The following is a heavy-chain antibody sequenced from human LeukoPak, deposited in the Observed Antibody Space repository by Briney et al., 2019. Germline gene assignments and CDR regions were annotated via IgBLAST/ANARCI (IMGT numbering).Heavy chain of an antibody. V-gene: IGHV3-30-3*01. CDR2: ISYDGSNK. CDR3: VRGRYNYESTGYYSDFDY. D-gene: IGHD3-22*01. J-gene: IGHJ4*02. CDR1: GFTFSSYA. Sequence: GGSLRLSCAASGFTFSSYAMHWVRQAPGKGLEWVAVISYDGSNKYYADSVKGRFTISRDNSKNTLYLQMNSLRAEDTAVYYCVRGRYNYESTGYYSDFDYWGQGTLVTVSS.